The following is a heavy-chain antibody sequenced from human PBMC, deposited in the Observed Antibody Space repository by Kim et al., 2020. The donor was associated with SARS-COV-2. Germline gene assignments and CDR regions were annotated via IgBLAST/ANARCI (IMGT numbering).Heavy chain of an antibody. CDR3: AREREMASSPWYFDY. CDR1: GFTFSSYS. V-gene: IGHV3-21*01. J-gene: IGHJ4*02. CDR2: ISSSSSYI. Sequence: GGSLRLSCAASGFTFSSYSMNWVRQAPGKGLEWVSSISSSSSYIYYADSVKGRFTISRDNAKNSLYLQMNSLRAEDTAVYYCAREREMASSPWYFDYCGQGTLVTVSS. D-gene: IGHD6-19*01.